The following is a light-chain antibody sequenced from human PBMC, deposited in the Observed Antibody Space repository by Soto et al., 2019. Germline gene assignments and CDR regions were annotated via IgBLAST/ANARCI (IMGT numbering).Light chain of an antibody. CDR3: QQYGSSPPIT. J-gene: IGKJ5*01. V-gene: IGKV3-20*01. Sequence: EIVLTQSPGTLSLSPGQRATLSCRASQSVSSSDLAWNHQKPGQAPRLLIYVASSRATGIPDRFSGSWSGTAFTLTISRLEPDEFAVDYCQQYGSSPPITFGQGTRLEIK. CDR1: QSVSSSD. CDR2: VAS.